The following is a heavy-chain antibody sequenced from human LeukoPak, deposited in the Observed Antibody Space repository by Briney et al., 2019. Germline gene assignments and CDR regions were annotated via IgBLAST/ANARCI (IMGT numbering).Heavy chain of an antibody. V-gene: IGHV1-24*01. CDR3: ATVGNIAYYFDY. CDR1: RYTLTKLS. Sequence: ASVNVSYKLSRYTLTKLSMHWVRQSPRKGLECMGGFDPEDGETIYAQKFQGRVTLNEDTSTGTAYMELSRLRSEDMAVYYCATVGNIAYYFDYWGQGTLVTVSS. D-gene: IGHD3-16*01. J-gene: IGHJ4*02. CDR2: FDPEDGET.